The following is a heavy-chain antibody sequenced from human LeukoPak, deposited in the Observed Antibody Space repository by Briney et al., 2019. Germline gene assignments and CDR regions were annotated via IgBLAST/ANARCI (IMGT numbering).Heavy chain of an antibody. CDR3: AREGYGYEDY. D-gene: IGHD5-18*01. Sequence: SETLSLTCTLSGGSISSGSYYWSWIRQPAGKGLEWIGRIYTSGSTNYNPSLKSRVTISVDTSKNQFSLKLSSVTAADTAVYYCAREGYGYEDYWGQGTLVTVSS. V-gene: IGHV4-61*02. J-gene: IGHJ4*02. CDR1: GGSISSGSYY. CDR2: IYTSGST.